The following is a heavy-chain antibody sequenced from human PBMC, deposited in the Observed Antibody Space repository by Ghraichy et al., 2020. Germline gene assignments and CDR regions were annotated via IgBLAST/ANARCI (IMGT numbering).Heavy chain of an antibody. J-gene: IGHJ3*02. D-gene: IGHD2-2*02. Sequence: LSLTCAASGFTFNNYGMHWVRQAPGKGLEWVAVISSDGSNKYYADSVKGRFTISRDNSKNTLYLQMNSLRAEDTAVYYCAKDRGYGYCSSTACYTRDAFDIWGQGTMVTVSS. CDR1: GFTFNNYG. CDR3: AKDRGYGYCSSTACYTRDAFDI. CDR2: ISSDGSNK. V-gene: IGHV3-30*18.